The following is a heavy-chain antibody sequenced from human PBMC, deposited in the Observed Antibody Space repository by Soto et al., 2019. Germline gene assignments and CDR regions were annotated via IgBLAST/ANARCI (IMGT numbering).Heavy chain of an antibody. Sequence: TLSLTCTVSGGSVSSGSYYWSWIRQPPGKGLEWIGYIYYSGSTNYNPSLKSRVTISVDTSKNQFSLKLSSVTAADTAVYYCARDTSSGWPDYWGQGTLVTVSS. J-gene: IGHJ4*02. CDR2: IYYSGST. D-gene: IGHD6-19*01. V-gene: IGHV4-61*01. CDR1: GGSVSSGSYY. CDR3: ARDTSSGWPDY.